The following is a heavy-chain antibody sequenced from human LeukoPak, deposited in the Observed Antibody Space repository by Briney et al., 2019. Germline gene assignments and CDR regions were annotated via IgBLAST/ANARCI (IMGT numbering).Heavy chain of an antibody. CDR1: GFAVSTNY. V-gene: IGHV3-53*01. J-gene: IGHJ4*02. CDR3: ARTNMVRKSGYFDY. Sequence: GGSLRLSCAASGFAVSTNYMSWVRQAPGKGLEWVSLIYSSGSTYNVDSVRGRSTISRDNSKSTLYLQMNRLRDEDTAVYYCARTNMVRKSGYFDYWGQGTLVTVSS. CDR2: IYSSGST. D-gene: IGHD3-10*01.